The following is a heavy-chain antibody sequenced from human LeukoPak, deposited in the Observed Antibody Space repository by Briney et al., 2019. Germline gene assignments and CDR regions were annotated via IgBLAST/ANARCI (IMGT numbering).Heavy chain of an antibody. D-gene: IGHD4-17*01. Sequence: SETLSLTCTVSGGSISSSSYYWGWIRQPPGKGLEWIGNIYYRGGTYYNPSLRSRVTISVDTSKNQFSLKLSSVTAADTAVYYCAKTSAYIRSYDFDFWGQGTLVTVSS. CDR1: GGSISSSSYY. J-gene: IGHJ4*02. CDR2: IYYRGGT. V-gene: IGHV4-39*01. CDR3: AKTSAYIRSYDFDF.